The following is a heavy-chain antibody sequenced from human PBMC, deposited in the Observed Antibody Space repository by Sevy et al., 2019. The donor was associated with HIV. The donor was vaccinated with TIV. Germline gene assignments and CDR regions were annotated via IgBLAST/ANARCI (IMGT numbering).Heavy chain of an antibody. CDR1: GFSFSNAW. CDR2: IKSKADGGTT. J-gene: IGHJ4*02. Sequence: GGSLRLSCAASGFSFSNAWMNWVRQAPGKGLEWVGRIKSKADGGTTDYAAPVKGRFTISRDDSKNTLYLQMNSLKTDDSAVYYCTTALRRIVWGWEILPFIGWGQGTLVTVSS. D-gene: IGHD2-21*01. V-gene: IGHV3-15*07. CDR3: TTALRRIVWGWEILPFIG.